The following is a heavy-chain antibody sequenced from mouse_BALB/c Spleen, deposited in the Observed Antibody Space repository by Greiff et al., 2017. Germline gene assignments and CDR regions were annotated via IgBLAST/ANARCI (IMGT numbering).Heavy chain of an antibody. CDR1: GYSFTGYY. CDR2: INPYNGAT. Sequence: VQLQQSGPELVKPGASVKISCKASGYSFTGYYMHWVKQSHVKSLEWIGRINPYNGATSYNQNFKDKASLTVDKSFSTAYMELHSLTSEDSAVYYCARWGASLLDFDVWGAGTTVTVSS. J-gene: IGHJ1*01. V-gene: IGHV1-31*01. CDR3: ARWGASLLDFDV. D-gene: IGHD1-2*01.